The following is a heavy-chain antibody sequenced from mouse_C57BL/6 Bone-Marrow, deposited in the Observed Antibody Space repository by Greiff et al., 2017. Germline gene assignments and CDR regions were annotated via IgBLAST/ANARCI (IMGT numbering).Heavy chain of an antibody. J-gene: IGHJ3*01. D-gene: IGHD4-1*02. Sequence: QVQLKQPGAELVKPGASVKLSCKASGYTFTSYWMHWVKQRPGQGLEWIGMIHPNSGSTNYNEKFKSKATLTVDKSSSTAYMQLSSLTSEDSAVYYCARKTQLAWFAYWGQGTLVTVSA. CDR2: IHPNSGST. CDR1: GYTFTSYW. CDR3: ARKTQLAWFAY. V-gene: IGHV1-64*01.